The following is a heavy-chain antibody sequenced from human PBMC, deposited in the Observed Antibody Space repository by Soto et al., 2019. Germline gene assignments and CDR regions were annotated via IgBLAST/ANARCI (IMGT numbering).Heavy chain of an antibody. Sequence: QVQLVQSGAEVKKPGASVKVSCKASGYTFTSYDIGWVRQATGQGIEWMGWMNPNSGNTGYAQKFQGRVTMTSHTPIGTAYMELSSLRSEDTAVYYCARIPSYDTSGPLDYYYGMDVWGQGTTVTVSS. J-gene: IGHJ6*02. CDR3: ARIPSYDTSGPLDYYYGMDV. D-gene: IGHD3-22*01. CDR2: MNPNSGNT. CDR1: GYTFTSYD. V-gene: IGHV1-8*01.